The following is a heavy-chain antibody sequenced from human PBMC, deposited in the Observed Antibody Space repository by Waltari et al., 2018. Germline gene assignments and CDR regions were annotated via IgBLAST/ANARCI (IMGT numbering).Heavy chain of an antibody. D-gene: IGHD5-12*01. J-gene: IGHJ3*02. CDR2: IYYSVST. CDR1: GGSISSYY. Sequence: QVQLQESGPGLVKPSETLSLTCTVSGGSISSYYWSWIRQPPGKGLEWIGYIYYSVSTNDNPSLKSRVTISVETSKNQFSLKLSSVTAADTAVYYCARGRGYSGYGGGAFDIWGQGTMVTVSS. CDR3: ARGRGYSGYGGGAFDI. V-gene: IGHV4-59*01.